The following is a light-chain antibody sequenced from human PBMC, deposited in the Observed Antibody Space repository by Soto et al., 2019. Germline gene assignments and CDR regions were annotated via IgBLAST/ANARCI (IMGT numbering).Light chain of an antibody. J-gene: IGKJ2*01. Sequence: EIVMTQSPATLSVSPGERATLSCRASQSISTELAWYQQKPGQPPRLLIYSASTRATGVPARFTGSGSGSEFTLTISGLQAVDFAVYYCQQGHDWPLTFGQGTRLE. V-gene: IGKV3-15*01. CDR3: QQGHDWPLT. CDR2: SAS. CDR1: QSISTE.